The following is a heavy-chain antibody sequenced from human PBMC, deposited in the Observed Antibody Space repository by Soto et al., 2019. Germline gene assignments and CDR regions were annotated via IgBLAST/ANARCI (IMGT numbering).Heavy chain of an antibody. Sequence: QLQLQESGSGVVKPSQTLSLTCAISGGSVRSGVFSWNWIRQSPGQGLEWIGYISHGGSPHYTPSLDSRVTISVDRSTNVISLNLTSVTPSDTAVYFCARGHYYYAMDVWGQGTTVTVSS. CDR3: ARGHYYYAMDV. CDR1: GGSVRSGVFS. CDR2: ISHGGSP. J-gene: IGHJ6*02. V-gene: IGHV4-30-2*06.